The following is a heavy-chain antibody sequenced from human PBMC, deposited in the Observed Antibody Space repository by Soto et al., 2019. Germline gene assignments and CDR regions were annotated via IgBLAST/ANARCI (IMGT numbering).Heavy chain of an antibody. CDR3: ARDVSGYDLSDNWFDP. CDR2: IIPILGIA. J-gene: IGHJ5*02. D-gene: IGHD5-12*01. Sequence: SVKVSSKAPGGTFSSYTISWLRQAPGQRLEWMGRIIPILGIANYAQKFQGRVTITADKSTSTAYMELSSLRSEDTAVYYCARDVSGYDLSDNWFDPWGQGTLVTVSS. V-gene: IGHV1-69*04. CDR1: GGTFSSYT.